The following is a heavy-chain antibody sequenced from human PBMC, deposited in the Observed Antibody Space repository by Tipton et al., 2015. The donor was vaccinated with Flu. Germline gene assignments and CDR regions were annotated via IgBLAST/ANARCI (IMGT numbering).Heavy chain of an antibody. Sequence: LRLSCTVSGYSISSGYYWGWIRQPPGKGLEWIGSIFHGGSTYYNPSLKSRLTVSADTSKNQFSLKLTSVTATDTAIYYCASAPTMTTFFFWGQGTLVTVSS. V-gene: IGHV4-38-2*02. J-gene: IGHJ4*02. CDR2: IFHGGST. CDR3: ASAPTMTTFFF. D-gene: IGHD4-17*01. CDR1: GYSISSGYY.